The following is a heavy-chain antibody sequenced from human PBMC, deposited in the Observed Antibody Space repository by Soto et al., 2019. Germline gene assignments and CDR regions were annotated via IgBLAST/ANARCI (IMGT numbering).Heavy chain of an antibody. J-gene: IGHJ4*02. CDR1: GYTFTNYY. CDR2: INPNSGGT. D-gene: IGHD2-21*02. Sequence: QAQLVQSGAEVKKPGASVKVSCKASGYTFTNYYIHWVRQAPGQGLEWMGWINPNSGGTKYAQKFQGRVTMTRDTSISTAYMDLSRLRSDDTAVYYCARQLAYCGGDCYTEPMDYWGQGTLVTVSS. V-gene: IGHV1-2*02. CDR3: ARQLAYCGGDCYTEPMDY.